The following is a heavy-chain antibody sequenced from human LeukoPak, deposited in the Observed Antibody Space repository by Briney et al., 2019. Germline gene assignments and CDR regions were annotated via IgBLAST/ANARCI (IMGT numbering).Heavy chain of an antibody. J-gene: IGHJ4*02. CDR1: GYSFTGYY. D-gene: IGHD2-2*01. V-gene: IGHV1-2*02. CDR3: ARARRYCSSTSCYGDLDY. CDR2: INSNGGGT. Sequence: ASVKVSCKASGYSFTGYYMHWVRQAPGQGLEWMGWINSNGGGTNYAQKFQGRVTMTRDTSISTAYMELSTLRSDDTAVYYCARARRYCSSTSCYGDLDYWDQGTLVTVSS.